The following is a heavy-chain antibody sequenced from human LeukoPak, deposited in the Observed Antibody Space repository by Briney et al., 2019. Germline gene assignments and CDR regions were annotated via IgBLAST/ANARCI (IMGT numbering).Heavy chain of an antibody. CDR2: IYYSGST. D-gene: IGHD2-2*02. CDR3: ARDRGYCSSTSCYRANWFDP. J-gene: IGHJ5*02. V-gene: IGHV4-59*01. Sequence: SETLSLTCTVSGGSISSYYWSWIRQPPGKGLEWIGYIYYSGSTNYNPSLKSRVTISVDTSKNQFSLKLSSVTAADTAVYYCARDRGYCSSTSCYRANWFDPWGQGTLVTVSS. CDR1: GGSISSYY.